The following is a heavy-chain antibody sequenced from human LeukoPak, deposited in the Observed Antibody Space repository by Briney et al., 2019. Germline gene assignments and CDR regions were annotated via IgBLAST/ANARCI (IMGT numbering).Heavy chain of an antibody. Sequence: PGGSLRLSCAASGFTFSSYAMHWVRQAPGKGLEWVAVISYDGSNKYYADSVKGRFTISRDNSKNTLYLQMNSLRAEDTAVYYCARVGSQYDSSGYPYWGQGTLVTVSS. J-gene: IGHJ4*02. V-gene: IGHV3-30*14. CDR3: ARVGSQYDSSGYPY. CDR2: ISYDGSNK. CDR1: GFTFSSYA. D-gene: IGHD3-22*01.